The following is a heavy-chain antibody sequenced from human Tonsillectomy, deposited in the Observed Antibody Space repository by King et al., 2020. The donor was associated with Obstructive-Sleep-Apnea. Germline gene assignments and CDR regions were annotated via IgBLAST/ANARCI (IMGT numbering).Heavy chain of an antibody. Sequence: QLQESGPGLVKPSETLSLTCTVSGGPISSYYWSWIRQPPGKGLEWIGYIYYSGSTNYNPSLKSRVTISVDTSKNQFSLKLSSVTAADTAVYYCARGEGMIVVDRAFDIWGQGTMVTVSS. J-gene: IGHJ3*02. CDR1: GGPISSYY. CDR2: IYYSGST. V-gene: IGHV4-59*01. D-gene: IGHD3-22*01. CDR3: ARGEGMIVVDRAFDI.